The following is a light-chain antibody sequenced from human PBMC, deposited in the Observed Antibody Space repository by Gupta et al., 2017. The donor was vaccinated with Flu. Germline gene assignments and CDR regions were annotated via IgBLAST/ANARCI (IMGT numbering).Light chain of an antibody. Sequence: GESATLSYRAGQSLANTLSLFQQRPRHAPRLLLYCASSSGTTVPARFSGSGSVTDFTLTISSLLSEDFAVYYCQQYRNWPRTFGPGTKVEVK. J-gene: IGKJ1*01. CDR2: CAS. CDR3: QQYRNWPRT. CDR1: QSLANT. V-gene: IGKV3-15*01.